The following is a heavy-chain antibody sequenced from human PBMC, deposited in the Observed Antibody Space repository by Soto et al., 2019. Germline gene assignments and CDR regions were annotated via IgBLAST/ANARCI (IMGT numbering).Heavy chain of an antibody. CDR3: ALARPNYFGSGGGYYKSGGDH. V-gene: IGHV3-23*01. J-gene: IGHJ5*02. CDR1: GFIFRIYA. CDR2: ITGNGDTT. Sequence: EVQLLESGGGLVQPGGSLRLSCAASGFIFRIYAMSWVRQAPGRGLDWVSSITGNGDTTYYPDSVKGRFTISRDNSKNTLFLQMNILRVEDTAVYYCALARPNYFGSGGGYYKSGGDHWGQGILVTVSS. D-gene: IGHD3-10*01.